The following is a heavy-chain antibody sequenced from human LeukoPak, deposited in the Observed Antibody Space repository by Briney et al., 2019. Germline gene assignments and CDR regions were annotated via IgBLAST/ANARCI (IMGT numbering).Heavy chain of an antibody. CDR2: IRQDGGEI. D-gene: IGHD3-3*01. J-gene: IGHJ3*02. CDR3: AKDGAYTSYDFWSGYFDI. Sequence: GESLRLSCTGSGFMFNAYWMTWVRKAPGMGLEWVGNIRQDGGEIFYVDSVRGRFTISRDNAKNSLYLHLNSLRAEDTAVYYCAKDGAYTSYDFWSGYFDIWGQGTMVTVSS. V-gene: IGHV3-7*03. CDR1: GFMFNAYW.